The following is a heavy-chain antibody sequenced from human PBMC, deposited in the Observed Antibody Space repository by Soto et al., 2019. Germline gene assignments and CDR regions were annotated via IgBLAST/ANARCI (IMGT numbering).Heavy chain of an antibody. CDR2: INPNSGGT. V-gene: IGHV1-2*04. Sequence: ASVKVSCKASGYTFTGDYMHWVRQAPGQGLEWMGWINPNSGGTNYAQKFQGWVTMTRDTSISTAYMELSRLRSDDTAVYYCAREGGYSRGYESQYYYYYGMDVWGQGTTVTVSS. CDR3: AREGGYSRGYESQYYYYYGMDV. D-gene: IGHD6-19*01. J-gene: IGHJ6*02. CDR1: GYTFTGDY.